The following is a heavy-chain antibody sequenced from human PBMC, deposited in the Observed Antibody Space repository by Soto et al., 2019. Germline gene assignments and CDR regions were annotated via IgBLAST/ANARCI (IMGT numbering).Heavy chain of an antibody. V-gene: IGHV4-59*12. J-gene: IGHJ4*02. CDR1: NGSISGFY. Sequence: SETLSLTCSVSNGSISGFYWTWIRQPPGKILEWIGYIHYSGRTDYNPSPTSRATMSVDTSKNQFSLNLKSITAADTAVYYCVRVGVGIGNHFDSWGRGTLVTVSS. CDR3: VRVGVGIGNHFDS. CDR2: IHYSGRT. D-gene: IGHD1-26*01.